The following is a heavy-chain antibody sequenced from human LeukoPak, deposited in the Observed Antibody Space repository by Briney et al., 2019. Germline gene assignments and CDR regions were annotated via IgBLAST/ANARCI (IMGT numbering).Heavy chain of an antibody. CDR2: IYYSEST. V-gene: IGHV4-59*02. D-gene: IGHD2-2*01. J-gene: IGHJ5*02. CDR3: ARVTKEGYCSSTSCSRNNWFDP. Sequence: SETLSLTCTVSGGSVSSYYWSWIRQPPGKGLEWIGYIYYSESTNYKPSLKSRVTISVDTSKNQCSLKLSSVTAADTAVYYCARVTKEGYCSSTSCSRNNWFDPWGQGTLVTVSS. CDR1: GGSVSSYY.